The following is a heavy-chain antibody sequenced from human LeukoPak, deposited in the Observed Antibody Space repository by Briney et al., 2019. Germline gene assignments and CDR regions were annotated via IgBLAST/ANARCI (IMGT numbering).Heavy chain of an antibody. CDR3: ARHGQQLGGYYYGMDV. Sequence: SETLSLTCAVYGGSFSGYYWSWIRQPPGKGLEWIGEINHSGSTNYNPSLKSRVTISVDTSKNQFSLKLSSVTAADTAVYYCARHGQQLGGYYYGMDVWGQGTTVTVSS. D-gene: IGHD6-13*01. CDR1: GGSFSGYY. J-gene: IGHJ6*02. CDR2: INHSGST. V-gene: IGHV4-34*01.